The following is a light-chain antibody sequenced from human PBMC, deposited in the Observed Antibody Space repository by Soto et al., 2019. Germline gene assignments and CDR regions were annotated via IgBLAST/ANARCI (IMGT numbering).Light chain of an antibody. Sequence: EIVVTQSPATLSLSPGERATLSCRASQDVKYYLAWYQQKPGNAPRLLIYDTSIRATGVPARFSGSGSGTDFTLTINRLEPEDFAFYYFHQRGDWPTFGGGTRVEIK. CDR3: HQRGDWPT. J-gene: IGKJ4*01. CDR2: DTS. V-gene: IGKV3-11*01. CDR1: QDVKYY.